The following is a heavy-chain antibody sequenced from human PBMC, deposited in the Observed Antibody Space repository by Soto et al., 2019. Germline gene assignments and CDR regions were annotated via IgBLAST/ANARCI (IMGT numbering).Heavy chain of an antibody. CDR1: GFSLRSSGVG. J-gene: IGHJ6*02. Sequence: QITLKESSPTLVKPTQTLTLTCTFSGFSLRSSGVGVGWIRQSPGKALECLAVIYWNDDKRYSPSLQNRLTITKDTSKNQVVLTMTNMDPVDTGPYYCAHVMIRAGDMDVWGQGTTVTVSS. CDR3: AHVMIRAGDMDV. D-gene: IGHD3-10*01. CDR2: IYWNDDK. V-gene: IGHV2-5*01.